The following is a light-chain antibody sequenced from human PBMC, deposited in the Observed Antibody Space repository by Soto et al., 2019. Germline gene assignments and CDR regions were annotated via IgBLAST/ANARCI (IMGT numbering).Light chain of an antibody. CDR3: LLSYSGALSV. V-gene: IGLV7-46*01. Sequence: QAVVTQEPSLTVSPGGTVTLTWCSSTGAVTSGHYPYWFPQKPGQAPRTLIYDTTNKHAWTPARFSGPLLGGKAALTLSGAQPEDEAEYYCLLSYSGALSVFGTGTKLTVL. CDR1: TGAVTSGHY. J-gene: IGLJ1*01. CDR2: DTT.